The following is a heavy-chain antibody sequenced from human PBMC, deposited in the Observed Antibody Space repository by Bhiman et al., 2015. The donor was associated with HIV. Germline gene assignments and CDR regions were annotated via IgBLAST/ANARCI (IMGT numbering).Heavy chain of an antibody. CDR3: VRGYTYSNRLLGFDY. V-gene: IGHV3-33*01. Sequence: QVQLVESGGGVVQPGGSLRLSCAASGFSFNTYAMHWVRQAPGKGLEWVAVIWSDGSNAFYSDSVRGRFTISRDNSKKSLYLQMSSLRAEDTAVYYCVRGYTYSNRLLGFDYWGQGTLVTVSS. CDR1: GFSFNTYA. CDR2: IWSDGSNA. D-gene: IGHD5-18*01. J-gene: IGHJ4*02.